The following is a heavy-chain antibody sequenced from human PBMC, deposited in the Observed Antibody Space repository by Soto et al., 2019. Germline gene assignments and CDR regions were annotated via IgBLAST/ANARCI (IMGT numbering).Heavy chain of an antibody. V-gene: IGHV3-53*01. D-gene: IGHD6-13*01. CDR3: ARSSNSIAAAGTGFDY. J-gene: IGHJ4*02. CDR2: IYSGGST. CDR1: GFPFGNYH. Sequence: GGSLRLSCEASGFPFGNYHMSWVRQAPGKGLEWVSVIYSGGSTYYADSVKGRFTISRDNSKNTLYLQMNSLRAEDTAVYYCARSSNSIAAAGTGFDYWGQGTLVTVSS.